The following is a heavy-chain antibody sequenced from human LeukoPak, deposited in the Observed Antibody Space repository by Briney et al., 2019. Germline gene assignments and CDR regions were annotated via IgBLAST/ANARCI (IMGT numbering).Heavy chain of an antibody. J-gene: IGHJ4*02. D-gene: IGHD3-22*01. CDR2: ISTYNGNT. Sequence: GASVKVSCKASGYTFTSYDINWVRQATGQGLEWMGWISTYNGNTNYAQKLQGRVTMTTDTSTSTAYMELRSLRSDDTAVYYCARDFDSSGYYYLNYWGQGTLVTVSS. CDR3: ARDFDSSGYYYLNY. V-gene: IGHV1-18*01. CDR1: GYTFTSYD.